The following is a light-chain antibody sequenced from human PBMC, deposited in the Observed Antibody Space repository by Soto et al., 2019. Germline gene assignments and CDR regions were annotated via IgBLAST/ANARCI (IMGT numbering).Light chain of an antibody. CDR1: SSDGGGYNY. CDR2: DVS. CDR3: SSYPSSSTLEDV. Sequence: QSALTQPASVSGSPGQSITISCTGTSSDGGGYNYVSWYQQHPGKAPKLMIYDVSNRPSGVSNRFAGSKSGNTASLTISGLQAEDEADYYCSSYPSSSTLEDVFGTGTKVTVL. V-gene: IGLV2-14*01. J-gene: IGLJ1*01.